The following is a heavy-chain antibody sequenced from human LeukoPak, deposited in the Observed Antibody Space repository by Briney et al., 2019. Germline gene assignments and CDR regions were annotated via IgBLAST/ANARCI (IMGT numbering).Heavy chain of an antibody. CDR2: ISYDGSNK. J-gene: IGHJ6*02. V-gene: IGHV3-30*18. Sequence: SGGSLRLSCAASGFTFGNAWMSWVRQAPGKGLEWVAVISYDGSNKYYADSVKGRFTISRDNSKNTLYLQMNSLRAEDTAVYYCAKALEEQWLGRYYYYGMDVWGQGTTVIVSS. CDR3: AKALEEQWLGRYYYYGMDV. D-gene: IGHD6-19*01. CDR1: GFTFGNAW.